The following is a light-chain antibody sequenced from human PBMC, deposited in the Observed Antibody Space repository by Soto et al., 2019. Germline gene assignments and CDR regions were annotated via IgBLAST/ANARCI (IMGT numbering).Light chain of an antibody. CDR1: SSNIGAGYD. J-gene: IGLJ1*01. Sequence: QCVRTHAPSGSGAPGGGGTISCTGSSSNIGAGYDVHWYQQLPGTAPKLLIYGNSNRPSGVPDRFSGSKSGTSASLAITGLQAEDEADYYCQSYDSSHYVFGTGTKVTV. CDR2: GNS. CDR3: QSYDSSHYV. V-gene: IGLV1-40*01.